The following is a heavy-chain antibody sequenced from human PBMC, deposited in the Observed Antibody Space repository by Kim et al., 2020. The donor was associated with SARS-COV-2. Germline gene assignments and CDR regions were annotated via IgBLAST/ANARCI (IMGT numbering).Heavy chain of an antibody. CDR1: GFTFSSYA. V-gene: IGHV3-23*01. CDR2: ISGSGGST. D-gene: IGHD2-2*01. Sequence: GGSLRLSCAASGFTFSSYAMSWVRQGPGKGLEWVSGISGSGGSTYYADSVKGRFTISRDNSKNTVYLQVNSLRAEDTAIYYCAKLVIPAAPTDYWGRGILVTVSS. J-gene: IGHJ4*02. CDR3: AKLVIPAAPTDY.